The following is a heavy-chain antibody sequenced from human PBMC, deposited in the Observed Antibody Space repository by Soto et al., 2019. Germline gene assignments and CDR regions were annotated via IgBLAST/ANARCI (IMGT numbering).Heavy chain of an antibody. J-gene: IGHJ4*02. Sequence: RLSCAASGFTFSSYGMHWVRQAPGKGLEWVAVISYDGSNKYYADSVKGRFTISRDNSKNTLYLQMNSLRAEDTAVYYCAKDSGGSYFNSYYFDYWGQGTLVTVSS. V-gene: IGHV3-30*18. CDR2: ISYDGSNK. D-gene: IGHD1-26*01. CDR3: AKDSGGSYFNSYYFDY. CDR1: GFTFSSYG.